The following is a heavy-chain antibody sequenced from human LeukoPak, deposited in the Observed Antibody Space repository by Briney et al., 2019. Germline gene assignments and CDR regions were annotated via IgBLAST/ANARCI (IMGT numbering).Heavy chain of an antibody. CDR1: GGSFSGYY. D-gene: IGHD5-24*01. CDR3: ARQMAYYYYMDV. Sequence: SETLSLTCAVYGGSFSGYYWSWIRQPPGKGLEWIGEINHSGSTNYNPSLKSRVTISVDTSKNQFSLKLSSVTAADTAVYYCARQMAYYYYMDVWGKGTTVTVSS. CDR2: INHSGST. V-gene: IGHV4-34*01. J-gene: IGHJ6*03.